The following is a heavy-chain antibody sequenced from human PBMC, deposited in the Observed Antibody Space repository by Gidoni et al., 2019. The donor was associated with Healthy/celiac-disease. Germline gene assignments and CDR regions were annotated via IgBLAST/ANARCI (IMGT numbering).Heavy chain of an antibody. CDR2: ISSSGSTI. J-gene: IGHJ3*02. D-gene: IGHD6-6*01. V-gene: IGHV3-11*01. CDR3: AKGSSSSYWVDAFDI. CDR1: GFTFSDYY. Sequence: QVQLVVSGGGLVKPGGSLRPSCAASGFTFSDYYMSWIRQAPGKGLEWVSYISSSGSTIYYADSVKGRFTISRDNAKNSLYLQMNSLRAEDTAAYYCAKGSSSSYWVDAFDIWGQGTMVTVSS.